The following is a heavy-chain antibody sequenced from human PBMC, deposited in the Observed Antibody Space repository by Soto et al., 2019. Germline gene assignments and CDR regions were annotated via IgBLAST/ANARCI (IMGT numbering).Heavy chain of an antibody. Sequence: SETLSLTCAVYGGSFSGYYWSWIRQPPGKGLEWIGEINHTGNTNYNPSLKSRVTISVDTSKNQFSLKLSSVTAADMAVYYCARVRFQVRRGYSYSMDFWGKGTLVTVSS. J-gene: IGHJ6*04. CDR3: ARVRFQVRRGYSYSMDF. CDR2: INHTGNT. CDR1: GGSFSGYY. V-gene: IGHV4-34*01. D-gene: IGHD3-10*01.